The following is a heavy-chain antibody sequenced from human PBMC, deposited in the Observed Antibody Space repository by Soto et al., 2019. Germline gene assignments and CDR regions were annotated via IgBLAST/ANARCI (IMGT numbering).Heavy chain of an antibody. CDR3: TTYPYRDSERVCV. V-gene: IGHV3-7*01. CDR2: IKQDGTEK. CDR1: GFTFSTYW. Sequence: GGSLRLSCAASGFTFSTYWMSWVRRTPGKGLEWVANIKQDGTEKYYVDSVRGRLTVSRDNAKSSLYLQMNSLRVEDTAVYYCTTYPYRDSERVCVWGQGTKVTVSS. J-gene: IGHJ6*02. D-gene: IGHD4-4*01.